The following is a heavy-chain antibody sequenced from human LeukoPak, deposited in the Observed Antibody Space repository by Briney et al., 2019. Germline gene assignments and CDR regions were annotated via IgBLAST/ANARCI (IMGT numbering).Heavy chain of an antibody. Sequence: SETLSLTCTVSGGSISSYYWSWIRQPPGKALEWIGYIYYAGNTKYSPSLKGRVTISVDTSKNQFSLRLSPVTAADTAVYYCARHVSVTPWYFDLWGRGTLVTVSS. V-gene: IGHV4-59*08. D-gene: IGHD4-17*01. CDR2: IYYAGNT. CDR1: GGSISSYY. CDR3: ARHVSVTPWYFDL. J-gene: IGHJ2*01.